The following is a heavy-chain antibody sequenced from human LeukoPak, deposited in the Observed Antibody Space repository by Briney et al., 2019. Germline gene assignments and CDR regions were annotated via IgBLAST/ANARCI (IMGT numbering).Heavy chain of an antibody. CDR3: SGRYGPGPV. CDR2: IVPNGRDT. Sequence: ASLKVSCKASGYTFSAHHIHWVRQAPGQGLEWMGWIVPNGRDTKYAEKFQGRMTLSADTSITTAYMGLHSSTPDDTAVYYCSGRYGPGPVWGQGTLITASS. D-gene: IGHD3-10*01. CDR1: GYTFSAHH. J-gene: IGHJ4*02. V-gene: IGHV1-2*02.